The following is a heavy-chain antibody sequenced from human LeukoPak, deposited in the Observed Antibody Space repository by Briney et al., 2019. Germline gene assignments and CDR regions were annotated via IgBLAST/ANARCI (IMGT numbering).Heavy chain of an antibody. Sequence: GGSLRLSCAASGFTFSTHWMRWVRQAPGKGLEWVSAISGSGGSTYYADSVKGRFTISRDNSKNTLYLQMNSLRAEDTAVYYCAKDPQVLRYFDWVSGGAAFDIRGQGTMVTVSS. CDR1: GFTFSTHW. CDR3: AKDPQVLRYFDWVSGGAAFDI. CDR2: ISGSGGST. V-gene: IGHV3-23*01. J-gene: IGHJ3*02. D-gene: IGHD3-9*01.